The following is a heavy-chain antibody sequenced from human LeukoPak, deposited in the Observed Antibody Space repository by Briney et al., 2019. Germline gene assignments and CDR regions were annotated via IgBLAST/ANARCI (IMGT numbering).Heavy chain of an antibody. CDR2: IWSDGNNK. CDR3: ARDGQQSSPYAYDY. V-gene: IGHV3-33*08. CDR1: GFTFSSYA. Sequence: GGSLRLSCAASGFTFSSYAMHWVRQAPGKGLEWLSQIWSDGNNKYYADTVRGRFTISRDTSKNTLYLEMNSLRAEDTAIYYCARDGQQSSPYAYDYWGQGTLVTVSS. D-gene: IGHD2-2*01. J-gene: IGHJ4*02.